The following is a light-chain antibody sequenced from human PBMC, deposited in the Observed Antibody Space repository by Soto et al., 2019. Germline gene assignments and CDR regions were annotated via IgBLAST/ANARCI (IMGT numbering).Light chain of an antibody. V-gene: IGKV1-39*01. J-gene: IGKJ1*01. CDR2: AAS. Sequence: MTQSPATLSVSPGERATLSCRASQSVSSNLVWYQQKPGKAPKLLIYAASSLQSGVPSRFSGSGSGTDFTLTISSLQPEDFATYYCQQSYSTPWTFGQGTKVDIK. CDR3: QQSYSTPWT. CDR1: QSVSSN.